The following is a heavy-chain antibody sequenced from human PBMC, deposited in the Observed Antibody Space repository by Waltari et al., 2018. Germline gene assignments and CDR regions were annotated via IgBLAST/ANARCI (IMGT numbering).Heavy chain of an antibody. CDR2: INRDGSDA. J-gene: IGHJ3*01. CDR1: GFAFSAYW. D-gene: IGHD6-19*01. Sequence: EVQLVESGGGLVQPGGSLRLSCAASGFAFSAYWMHWVRQVPGKGLLGVSHINRDGSDASYADSVKGRFTISRDNAKNTLYLEMSSLRAEDTAVYYCAFSRGWSSPFGAYDTWGQGTMVSVSS. CDR3: AFSRGWSSPFGAYDT. V-gene: IGHV3-74*01.